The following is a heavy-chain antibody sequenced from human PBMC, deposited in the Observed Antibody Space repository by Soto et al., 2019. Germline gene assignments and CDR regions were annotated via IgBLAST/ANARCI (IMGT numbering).Heavy chain of an antibody. CDR1: GFTFSSNA. CDR2: ISGSGGTT. D-gene: IGHD4-17*01. V-gene: IGHV3-23*01. CDR3: AKDPAPTASWYFEL. J-gene: IGHJ2*01. Sequence: EVQLLESGGGLVQPGGSLRLSCAASGFTFSSNAMSWVRQAPGKGLEWVSTISGSGGTTYYADSVKGRFTISRDNSKKTLCLQINSLRAEDTAVYYCAKDPAPTASWYFELWGLGTLVTVSS.